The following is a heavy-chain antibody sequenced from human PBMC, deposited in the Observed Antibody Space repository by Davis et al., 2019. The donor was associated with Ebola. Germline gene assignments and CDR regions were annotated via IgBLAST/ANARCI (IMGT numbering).Heavy chain of an antibody. Sequence: MPSETLSPPFTLPGGSISSYYWSWIRQPPGKGLEWIGYIYYSGSTNYNPSLKSRVTISVDTSKNQFSLKLSSATAADTAVYYCFTGSMVRGVIYWGQGTLVTVSS. CDR1: GGSISSYY. V-gene: IGHV4-59*01. J-gene: IGHJ4*02. CDR2: IYYSGST. CDR3: FTGSMVRGVIY. D-gene: IGHD3-10*01.